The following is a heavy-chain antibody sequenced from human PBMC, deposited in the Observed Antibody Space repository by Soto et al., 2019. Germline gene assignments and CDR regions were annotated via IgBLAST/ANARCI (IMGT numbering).Heavy chain of an antibody. V-gene: IGHV4-59*07. CDR1: GRSISSYY. J-gene: IGHJ5*02. CDR3: ARVNYGDYGGANWFDP. D-gene: IGHD4-17*01. Sequence: SDTLSLTYTVSGRSISSYYWSWIRQPPGNGLEWIGYIYYSGSTNYNPSLKSRVTISVDTSKNQLSLKLSSVTAADTAVYYCARVNYGDYGGANWFDPWGQGTLVTVS. CDR2: IYYSGST.